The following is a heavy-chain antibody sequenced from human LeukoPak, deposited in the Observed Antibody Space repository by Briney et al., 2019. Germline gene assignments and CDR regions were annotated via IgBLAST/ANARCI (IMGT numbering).Heavy chain of an antibody. Sequence: GASVKVSCKASGYSFTGHYIHWVRQAPGQGLEWIGWVNPSSGGPDYAQKFKGRVTVTRDTSISTAYMELSRLTADDTAVYYCARDSEYQLLQNYFDAWGQGTPSHRLL. CDR2: VNPSSGGP. CDR1: GYSFTGHY. CDR3: ARDSEYQLLQNYFDA. D-gene: IGHD2-2*01. V-gene: IGHV1-2*02. J-gene: IGHJ5*02.